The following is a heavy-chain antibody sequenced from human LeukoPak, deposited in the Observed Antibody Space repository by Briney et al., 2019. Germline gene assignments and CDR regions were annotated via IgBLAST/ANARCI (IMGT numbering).Heavy chain of an antibody. Sequence: GESLKISCKGSGYSFTNYWIGWMRQMPGKGLEWMGIIYPGDSDTRYSPSFQGQVTISADKSISSAHLQWSSLKASDTAMYYCARQGCSRTSCYTGHFDYWGQGTLVTVSS. V-gene: IGHV5-51*01. J-gene: IGHJ4*02. D-gene: IGHD2-2*02. CDR2: IYPGDSDT. CDR3: ARQGCSRTSCYTGHFDY. CDR1: GYSFTNYW.